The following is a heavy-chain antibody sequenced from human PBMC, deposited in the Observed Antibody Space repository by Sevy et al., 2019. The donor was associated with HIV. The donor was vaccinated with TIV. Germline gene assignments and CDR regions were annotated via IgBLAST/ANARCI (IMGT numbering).Heavy chain of an antibody. V-gene: IGHV1-2*06. CDR2: ISPMNGDT. CDR1: GYTFTGYY. J-gene: IGHJ4*02. Sequence: ASVKVSCKASGYTFTGYYIHWVRQAPGQGLEWMGRISPMNGDTDYAQKFQGRVTMTRDTSISAAYLDVTRLRSDDTATYYCARAYCSDGSCYEGAYWGQGTLVTVPS. D-gene: IGHD2-15*01. CDR3: ARAYCSDGSCYEGAY.